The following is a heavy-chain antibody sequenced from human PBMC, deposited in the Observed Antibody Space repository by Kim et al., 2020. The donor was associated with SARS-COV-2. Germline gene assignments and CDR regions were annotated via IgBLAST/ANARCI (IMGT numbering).Heavy chain of an antibody. V-gene: IGHV3-33*01. CDR2: DGSNK. CDR3: ARSLFDS. Sequence: DGSNKYYADSVKGRFTISRDNSKNTLYLQMNSLRAEDTAVYYCARSLFDSWGQGTLVTVSS. J-gene: IGHJ4*02.